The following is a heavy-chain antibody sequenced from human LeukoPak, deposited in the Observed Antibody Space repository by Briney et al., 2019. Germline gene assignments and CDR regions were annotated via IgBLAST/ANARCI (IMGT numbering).Heavy chain of an antibody. CDR2: INRGGGGT. Sequence: ETLSLTCAVYGGSFSGYYWSWIRQPPGKGLEWVSAINRGGGGTYYADFVKGRFTISRDNSENTLYLQMNSLRAEDTATYYCAKGTGRYREVSSFDSWGQGTQVTVSS. D-gene: IGHD3-10*01. CDR1: GGSFSGYY. CDR3: AKGTGRYREVSSFDS. J-gene: IGHJ4*02. V-gene: IGHV3-23*01.